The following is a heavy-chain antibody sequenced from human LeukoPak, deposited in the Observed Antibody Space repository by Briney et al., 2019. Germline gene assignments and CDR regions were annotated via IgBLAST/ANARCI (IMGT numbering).Heavy chain of an antibody. D-gene: IGHD6-6*01. J-gene: IGHJ4*02. Sequence: PGGSLRLSCAASGFSFSSYSMNWVRQAPGKGLEWVSSTTSSGSYNYYADSVKRRFTISRENAKNSLFLQMNSLRAEDTAVYYCARDKISSSSGDFDYWGQGTLVTVSS. CDR1: GFSFSSYS. CDR2: TTSSGSYN. V-gene: IGHV3-21*06. CDR3: ARDKISSSSGDFDY.